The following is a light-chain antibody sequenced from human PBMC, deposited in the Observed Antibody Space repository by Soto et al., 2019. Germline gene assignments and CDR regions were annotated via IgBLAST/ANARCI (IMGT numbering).Light chain of an antibody. V-gene: IGKV1-39*01. J-gene: IGKJ5*01. CDR3: QQADTFPIT. CDR2: AAS. CDR1: QNINDY. Sequence: QLTQSPSSLSASAGDRVTITCRASQNINDYLNWIQLKPGKAPKLLIYAASSLQSGVPSRFSGSGSGTDFALTITSLQAEDFATYYCQQADTFPITFGQGTRLEIK.